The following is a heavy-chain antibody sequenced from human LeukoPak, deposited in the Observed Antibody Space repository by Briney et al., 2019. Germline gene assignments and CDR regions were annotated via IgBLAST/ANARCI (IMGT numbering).Heavy chain of an antibody. CDR3: ARGGNYDFWSGYYNFDY. J-gene: IGHJ4*02. Sequence: GGSLRLSCAASGFTFSSYWMSWVRQAPGKGLEWVANIKQDGSEKYYVDSVNGRFTISRDNDKNSLYLQMNSLRAEDTAVYYCARGGNYDFWSGYYNFDYWGQGTLVTVSS. D-gene: IGHD3-3*01. CDR2: IKQDGSEK. V-gene: IGHV3-7*01. CDR1: GFTFSSYW.